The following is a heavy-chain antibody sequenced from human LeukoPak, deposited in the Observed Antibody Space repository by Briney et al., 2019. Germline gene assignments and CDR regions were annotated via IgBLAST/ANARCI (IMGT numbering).Heavy chain of an antibody. J-gene: IGHJ4*02. CDR1: GYSFTSYW. D-gene: IGHD3-22*01. CDR2: IHPGDSDT. V-gene: IGHV5-51*01. CDR3: ARTSNSGDVVMIVVAGFDY. Sequence: GESLKISCQGSGYSFTSYWIGRVRQMPGKGLEWMGIIHPGDSDTRYSPSFQGQVTISADKSISTAYLQWSSLKASDTAMYYCARTSNSGDVVMIVVAGFDYWGQGTLVTVSS.